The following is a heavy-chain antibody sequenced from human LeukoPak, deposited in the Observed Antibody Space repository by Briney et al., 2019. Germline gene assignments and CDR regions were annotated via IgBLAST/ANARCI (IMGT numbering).Heavy chain of an antibody. CDR2: ISGSGGST. J-gene: IGHJ6*03. V-gene: IGHV3-23*01. CDR3: AKGSPYGSGSYYYYYYYMDV. D-gene: IGHD3-10*01. Sequence: GGSLRLSCAASGFTFSSYGMSWVRQAPGKGLEWVSAISGSGGSTYYADSVKGRFTISRDNSKNTLYLQMNSLRAEDTAVYYCAKGSPYGSGSYYYYYYYMDVWGKGTTVTISS. CDR1: GFTFSSYG.